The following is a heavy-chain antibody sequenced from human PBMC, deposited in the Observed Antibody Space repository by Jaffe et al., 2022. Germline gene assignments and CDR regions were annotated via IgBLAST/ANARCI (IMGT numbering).Heavy chain of an antibody. J-gene: IGHJ4*02. Sequence: QVQLVESGGGVVQPGESLRLSCVASGFSFSNYAMHWVRQAPGKGLEWVALIRSDGSNKYNVDSVKGRFTISRDNSKNTLYLQMNILRPEDTAVYYCAKGTSSGGYLCDFWGQGTLVTVSS. CDR1: GFSFSNYA. V-gene: IGHV3-30*02. CDR3: AKGTSSGGYLCDF. CDR2: IRSDGSNK. D-gene: IGHD3-10*01.